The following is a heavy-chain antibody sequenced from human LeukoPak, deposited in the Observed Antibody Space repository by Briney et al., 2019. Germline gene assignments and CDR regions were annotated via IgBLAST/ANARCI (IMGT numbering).Heavy chain of an antibody. V-gene: IGHV1-46*01. CDR3: ARDRRDIVVVPAASDYMDV. J-gene: IGHJ6*03. CDR1: GYTFTSYY. CDR2: INPSGGST. Sequence: ASGKVSCKASGYTFTSYYMHWVRQAPGQGLEWMGIINPSGGSTSYAQKFQGRVTMTRDTSTSTVYMELSSLRSEDTAVYYCARDRRDIVVVPAASDYMDVWGKGTTVTVSS. D-gene: IGHD2-2*01.